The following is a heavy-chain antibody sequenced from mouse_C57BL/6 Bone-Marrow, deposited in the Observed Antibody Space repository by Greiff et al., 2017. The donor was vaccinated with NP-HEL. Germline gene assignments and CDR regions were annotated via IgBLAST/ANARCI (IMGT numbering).Heavy chain of an antibody. V-gene: IGHV14-4*01. J-gene: IGHJ2*01. CDR1: GFNIKDDY. Sequence: VHVKQSGAELVRPGASVKLSCTASGFNIKDDYMHWVKQRPEQGLEWIGWIDPENGDTEYASKFQGKATITADTSSNTAYLQLSSLTSEDTAVYYCTTFITTDYWGQGTTLTVSS. CDR2: IDPENGDT. CDR3: TTFITTDY. D-gene: IGHD1-1*01.